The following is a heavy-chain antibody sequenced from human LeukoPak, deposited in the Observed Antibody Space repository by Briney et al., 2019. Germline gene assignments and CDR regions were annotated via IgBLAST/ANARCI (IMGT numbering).Heavy chain of an antibody. V-gene: IGHV1-2*02. CDR3: ARNEPAVSVVDAFDV. CDR1: GYNFNSYY. CDR2: INPGNGKT. D-gene: IGHD1-1*01. J-gene: IGHJ3*01. Sequence: ASVKVSCKASGYNFNSYYIHWVRQAPGQGLTWMGWINPGNGKTKYEPGFQGRVTMTWDTSINTAYVDLTGLRSDDTAVYYCARNEPAVSVVDAFDVWGQGTVVTVSS.